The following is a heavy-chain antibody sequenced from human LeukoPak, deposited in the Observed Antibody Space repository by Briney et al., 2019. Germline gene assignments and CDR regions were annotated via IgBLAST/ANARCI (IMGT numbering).Heavy chain of an antibody. V-gene: IGHV4-38-2*02. J-gene: IGHJ4*02. Sequence: SETLSLTCTVSGYSISSGYYWGWIRQPPGKGLEWIGSIYHSGSTYYNPSLKSRVTISVDTSKNQFPLKLSSVTAADTAVYYCARSPYYDFWSGVYYFDYWGQGTLVTVSS. CDR1: GYSISSGYY. D-gene: IGHD3-3*01. CDR2: IYHSGST. CDR3: ARSPYYDFWSGVYYFDY.